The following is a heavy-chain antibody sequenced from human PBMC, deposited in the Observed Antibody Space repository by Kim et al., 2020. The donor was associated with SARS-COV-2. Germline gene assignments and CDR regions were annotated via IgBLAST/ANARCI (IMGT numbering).Heavy chain of an antibody. J-gene: IGHJ3*02. V-gene: IGHV3-48*04. CDR3: ARGPPTYYYDSSGSSGAFDI. CDR1: GFTFSSYS. Sequence: GGSLRLSCAASGFTFSSYSMNWVRQAPGKGLEWVSYISSSSSTIYYADSVKGRFTISRDNAKNSLYLQMNSLRAEDTAVYYCARGPPTYYYDSSGSSGAFDIWGQGTMVTVSS. D-gene: IGHD3-22*01. CDR2: ISSSSSTI.